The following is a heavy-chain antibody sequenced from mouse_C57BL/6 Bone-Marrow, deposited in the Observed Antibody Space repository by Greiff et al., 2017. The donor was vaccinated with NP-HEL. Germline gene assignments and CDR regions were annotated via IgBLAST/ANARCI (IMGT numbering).Heavy chain of an antibody. CDR1: GYTFTSYG. D-gene: IGHD1-1*01. V-gene: IGHV1-81*01. CDR3: AGYYGSSFYWYFDV. Sequence: QVQLQQSGAELARPGASVKLSCKASGYTFTSYGISWVKQRTGQGLEWIGEIYPRSGNTYYNEKFKGKATLTADKSSSTAYMELRSLTSEDSAVYFCAGYYGSSFYWYFDVWGTGTTVTVSS. CDR2: IYPRSGNT. J-gene: IGHJ1*03.